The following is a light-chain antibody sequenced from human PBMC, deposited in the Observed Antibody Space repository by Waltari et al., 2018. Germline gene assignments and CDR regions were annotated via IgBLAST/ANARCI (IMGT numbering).Light chain of an antibody. J-gene: IGKJ2*01. V-gene: IGKV3-15*01. CDR1: ENINSN. CDR3: HQYAKWVGT. Sequence: EIVMTQFPATLSVSPGERATLSCRASENINSNVAWYQQKPGQAPRLLTFRASPRASGVPARFSGSGSGTDFSLTISSLQSEDFGDYYCHQYAKWVGTFGQGTSVEIK. CDR2: RAS.